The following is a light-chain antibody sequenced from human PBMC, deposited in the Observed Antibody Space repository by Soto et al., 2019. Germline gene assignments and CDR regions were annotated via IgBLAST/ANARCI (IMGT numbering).Light chain of an antibody. CDR1: QSVRSSF. Sequence: EIVLTQSPGTLSLSPGEGATLSCRASQSVRSSFLAWYQQKPGQAPSLLIYGASSRATGIPDRFSGGGSGTDFTLTITRLEPEDLAVYDCQQYGSSPTFGGGTKVEIK. CDR2: GAS. V-gene: IGKV3-20*01. CDR3: QQYGSSPT. J-gene: IGKJ4*01.